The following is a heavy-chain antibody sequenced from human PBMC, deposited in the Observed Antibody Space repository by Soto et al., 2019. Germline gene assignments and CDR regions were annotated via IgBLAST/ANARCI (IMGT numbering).Heavy chain of an antibody. V-gene: IGHV1-8*01. Sequence: QVQLVQSGAEVKKPGASVRVSCQASGYTFTSYDINWVRQATGQGLEWMGWMNPNSGYTGYAQKFQGRVTMTRNTSISTAYMELSSVGSEGTGVCYCAREGTIGGDDYLGQGTLVTVSS. CDR3: AREGTIGGDDY. CDR1: GYTFTSYD. CDR2: MNPNSGYT. J-gene: IGHJ4*02. D-gene: IGHD1-26*01.